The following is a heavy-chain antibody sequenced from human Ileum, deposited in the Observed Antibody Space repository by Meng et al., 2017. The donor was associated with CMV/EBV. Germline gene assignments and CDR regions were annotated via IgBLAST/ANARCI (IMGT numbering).Heavy chain of an antibody. CDR1: GFTFSRYN. V-gene: IGHV3-21*03. J-gene: IGHJ4*02. CDR3: VRDNAWAFDY. Sequence: EVQLVGSGGGLVKPGGSLRLFCAVSGFTFSRYNMNWVRQAPGKGLEWISYFSLSSDNIAYADSVKGRFTMSRDNAKSSLYLQMNSLRAEDTAGYYCVRDNAWAFDYWGQGILVTVSS. D-gene: IGHD2-2*01. CDR2: FSLSSDNI.